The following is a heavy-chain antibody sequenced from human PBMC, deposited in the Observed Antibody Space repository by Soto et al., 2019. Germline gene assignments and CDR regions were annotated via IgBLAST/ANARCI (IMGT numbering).Heavy chain of an antibody. CDR3: ARRFHGGYDPVLDY. CDR2: IYNSGIT. CDR1: GGSISSGDYS. J-gene: IGHJ4*02. D-gene: IGHD5-12*01. Sequence: SETLSLTCTVSGGSISSGDYSWSWVRQSPGKGLEWIGHIYNSGITYYNPSLKSRVVISIDTSRNQFSLRLNSLTAEDTAVYYCARRFHGGYDPVLDYWGQGTLVTVSS. V-gene: IGHV4-30-4*01.